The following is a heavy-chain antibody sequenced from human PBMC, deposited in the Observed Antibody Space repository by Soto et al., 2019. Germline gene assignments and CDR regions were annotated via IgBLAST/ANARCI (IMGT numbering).Heavy chain of an antibody. CDR2: MNPNSGNT. V-gene: IGHV1-8*01. CDR3: AREVVVVVADTHGNYYYYMDV. CDR1: GYTFTSYD. D-gene: IGHD2-15*01. Sequence: QVQLVQSGAEVKKPGASVKVSCKASGYTFTSYDINWVRQATGQGLEWMGWMNPNSGNTGYAQKFPGRVTMTRNTSISTAYMERSSLRSEDTAVYYCAREVVVVVADTHGNYYYYMDVWGKGTTVTVSS. J-gene: IGHJ6*03.